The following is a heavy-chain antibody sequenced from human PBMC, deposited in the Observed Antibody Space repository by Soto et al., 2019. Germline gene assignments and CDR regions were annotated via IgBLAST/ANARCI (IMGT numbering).Heavy chain of an antibody. CDR1: GYTSTSYY. D-gene: IGHD1-1*01. V-gene: IGHV1-46*03. CDR2: INPSGGST. Sequence: ASVKVSCKASGYTSTSYYMHWVRQAPGQGLEWMGIINPSGGSTSYAQKFQGRVTMTRDTSTSTVYMELSSLRSEDTAVYYCARDSTTGTSYNWFDPWGQGTLVTVSS. CDR3: ARDSTTGTSYNWFDP. J-gene: IGHJ5*02.